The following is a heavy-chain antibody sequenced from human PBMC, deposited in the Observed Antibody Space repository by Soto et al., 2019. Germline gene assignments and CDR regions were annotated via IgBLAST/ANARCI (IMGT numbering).Heavy chain of an antibody. Sequence: QVQLVQSGAEVKKPGSSVKVSCKASGGTFSSYAISWVRQAPGQGLEWMGGIIPIFGTANYAQKFQGRVTITADESTSTAYMELSSLRSEDTAVYYCARDKYNGTSYSSTGMDVGGQGPTFTVSS. CDR2: IIPIFGTA. V-gene: IGHV1-69*12. J-gene: IGHJ6*02. CDR3: ARDKYNGTSYSSTGMDV. CDR1: GGTFSSYA. D-gene: IGHD1-20*01.